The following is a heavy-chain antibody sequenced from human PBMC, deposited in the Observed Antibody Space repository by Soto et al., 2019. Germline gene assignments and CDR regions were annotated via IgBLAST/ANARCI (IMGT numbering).Heavy chain of an antibody. V-gene: IGHV4-59*01. Sequence: SETLSLTCTVSGGSISSNYWTWIRQPPGKGLEWIGYVYNSGSTNYNPSLKSRVTISEDTPKSQFSLKVNSMTAADTAVYYCARYRREAVAGYTLDNWGQGILVTVSS. CDR3: ARYRREAVAGYTLDN. D-gene: IGHD6-13*01. J-gene: IGHJ4*02. CDR1: GGSISSNY. CDR2: VYNSGST.